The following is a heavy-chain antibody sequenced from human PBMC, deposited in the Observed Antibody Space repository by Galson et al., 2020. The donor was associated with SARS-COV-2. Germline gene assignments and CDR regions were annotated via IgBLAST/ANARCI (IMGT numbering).Heavy chain of an antibody. D-gene: IGHD3-10*01. CDR2: INPNSGGT. V-gene: IGHV1-2*02. Sequence: ASVKVSCKASGYTFTGYYMHWVRHAPGHELEWMGWINPNSGGTNYAQKFQDRVTITRDTTISTAYMELSRLRADDTAVYYCARELLWFGRVLDYWGQGTRVTVSS. CDR3: ARELLWFGRVLDY. CDR1: GYTFTGYY. J-gene: IGHJ4*02.